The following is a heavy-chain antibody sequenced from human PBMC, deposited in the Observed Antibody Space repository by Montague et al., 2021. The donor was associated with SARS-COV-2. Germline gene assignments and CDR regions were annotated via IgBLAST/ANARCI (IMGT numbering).Heavy chain of an antibody. V-gene: IGHV3-30*04. CDR2: ISNDGSNK. CDR3: DRESGCYHDVGHFDY. Sequence: SLRLSCAASGFYFSDSMHWVRQAAGRGLEWVALISNDGSNKHYADSVMGRFTISIDNSKSTLYLQMNSVRTEDTAVYYCDRESGCYHDVGHFDYWGQGSMVTVSS. CDR1: GFYFSDS. J-gene: IGHJ4*01. D-gene: IGHD4/OR15-4a*01.